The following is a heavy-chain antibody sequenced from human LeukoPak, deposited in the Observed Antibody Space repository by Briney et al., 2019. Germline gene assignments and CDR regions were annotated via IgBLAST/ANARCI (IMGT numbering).Heavy chain of an antibody. CDR3: ARAIKPRFYQLLYIFHGRDY. CDR1: GYTFTGYY. V-gene: IGHV1-2*02. D-gene: IGHD2-2*02. Sequence: ASVKVSCKASGYTFTGYYMHWVRQAPGQVLAWMGWINPNSGGTNYAQKFQGRVTMTRDTSISTAYMELSRLRSDDTAVYYCARAIKPRFYQLLYIFHGRDYWGQGTLVTVSS. J-gene: IGHJ4*02. CDR2: INPNSGGT.